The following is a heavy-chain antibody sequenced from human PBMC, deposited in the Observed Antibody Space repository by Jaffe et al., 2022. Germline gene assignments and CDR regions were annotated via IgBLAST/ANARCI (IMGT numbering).Heavy chain of an antibody. V-gene: IGHV4-38-2*02. CDR2: INHSGST. J-gene: IGHJ4*02. CDR1: GYSISSGYY. CDR3: VRDFSGYGLFDF. D-gene: IGHD5-12*01. Sequence: QVQLQESGPGLVKPSETLSLTCAVSGYSISSGYYWGWIRQPPGKGLDWIGNINHSGSTYYNPSLKSRVTISVDTSKNQFSLKLNSVTAADTAVYYCVRDFSGYGLFDFWGQGSLVTVSS.